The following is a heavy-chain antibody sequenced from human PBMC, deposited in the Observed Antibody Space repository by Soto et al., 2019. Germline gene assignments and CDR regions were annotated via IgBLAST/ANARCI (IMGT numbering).Heavy chain of an antibody. CDR1: GGSISSYY. CDR3: ARVSPVVGIAAGMFDY. D-gene: IGHD6-13*01. J-gene: IGHJ4*02. Sequence: SETLSLTCTVSGGSISSYYWSWIRQPPGKGLEWIGYIYYSATTNYNPSLKSRVTISVDNARNSVYLQMNDLKIEDTAVYYCARVSPVVGIAAGMFDYWGQGALVTVSS. V-gene: IGHV4-59*12. CDR2: IYYSATT.